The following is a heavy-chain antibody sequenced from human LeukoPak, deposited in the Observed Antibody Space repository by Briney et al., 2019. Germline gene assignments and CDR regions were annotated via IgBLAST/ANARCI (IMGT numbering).Heavy chain of an antibody. J-gene: IGHJ4*02. D-gene: IGHD1-26*01. CDR2: IYYSGST. Sequence: PSETLSLTCTVSGGSISSYYWSWIRQPPGKGLEWIGYIYYSGSTNYNPSLKSRVTISVDTSKNQFSLKLSSVTAADTAVYYCARGIDNIVGATYDYWGQGTLVTVSS. CDR1: GGSISSYY. V-gene: IGHV4-59*01. CDR3: ARGIDNIVGATYDY.